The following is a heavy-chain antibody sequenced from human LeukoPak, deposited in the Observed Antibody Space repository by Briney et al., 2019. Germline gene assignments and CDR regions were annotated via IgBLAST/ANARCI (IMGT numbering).Heavy chain of an antibody. CDR1: GFTFSSYG. Sequence: PGRSLRLSCAASGFTFSSYGMHWVRQAPGKGLEWVAVIWYDGTNKYYADSVKGRFTISRDNSKNTLYLQMNSLRAEDTAVYYCARDHFRITYCGGDCYSGYFDYWGQGTLVTVSS. J-gene: IGHJ4*02. D-gene: IGHD2-21*02. V-gene: IGHV3-33*01. CDR3: ARDHFRITYCGGDCYSGYFDY. CDR2: IWYDGTNK.